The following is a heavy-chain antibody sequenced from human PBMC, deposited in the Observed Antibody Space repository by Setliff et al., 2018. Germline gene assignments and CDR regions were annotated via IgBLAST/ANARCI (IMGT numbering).Heavy chain of an antibody. J-gene: IGHJ6*03. CDR2: IYHRGTT. CDR3: VRAYSSGGYDMDV. Sequence: SETLSLTCAVYGGSFSGYYWSWIRQPPGKGLEWIGEIYHRGTTSYTPSLKGRVTISVDTSKNLFSLKLSSVTAADTAVYYCVRAYSSGGYDMDVWGKGTTVTVSS. CDR1: GGSFSGYY. V-gene: IGHV4-34*01. D-gene: IGHD6-19*01.